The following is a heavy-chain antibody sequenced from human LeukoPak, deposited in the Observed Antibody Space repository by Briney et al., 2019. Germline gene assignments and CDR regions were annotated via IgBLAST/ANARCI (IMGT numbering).Heavy chain of an antibody. CDR1: GYSISSGYY. Sequence: PSETLSLTCTVSGYSISSGYYWGWIRQPPGKGLEWIGSIYHSGSTYYNPSLKSRVTISVDTSKNQFSLKLSSVTAADTAVYYCASLRPRDYYYGMDVWGQGTTVTVSS. CDR2: IYHSGST. CDR3: ASLRPRDYYYGMDV. V-gene: IGHV4-38-2*02. J-gene: IGHJ6*02.